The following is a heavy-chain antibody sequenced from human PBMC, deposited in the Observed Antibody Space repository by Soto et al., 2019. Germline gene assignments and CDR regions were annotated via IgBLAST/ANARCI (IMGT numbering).Heavy chain of an antibody. CDR1: GGSISSGGYY. V-gene: IGHV4-31*03. CDR3: ARGGVGAYYYDSSGYRLDY. CDR2: IYYSGST. D-gene: IGHD3-22*01. J-gene: IGHJ4*02. Sequence: SETLSLTCTVSGGSISSGGYYWSWIRQHPGKGLEWIGYIYYSGSTYYNPSLKSRVTISVDTSKNQFSLKLSSVTAADTAVYYCARGGVGAYYYDSSGYRLDYWRQGTLVTVSS.